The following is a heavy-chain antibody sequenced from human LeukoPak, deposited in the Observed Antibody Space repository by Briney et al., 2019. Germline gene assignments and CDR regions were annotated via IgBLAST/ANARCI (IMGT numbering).Heavy chain of an antibody. V-gene: IGHV1-2*02. D-gene: IGHD2-15*01. CDR2: INPNSGGR. J-gene: IGHJ6*03. CDR1: GYTFTGYY. CDR3: GRLGCSGGSCYSHYYYYMDV. Sequence: ASVKVCCKASGYTFTGYYMHWVRQAHGQGLGWVGCINPNSGGRSDAQKFQGRVNMTRDTSSSTAYMGLSRLRSDDTAVYYCGRLGCSGGSCYSHYYYYMDVWGKGTTVTVSS.